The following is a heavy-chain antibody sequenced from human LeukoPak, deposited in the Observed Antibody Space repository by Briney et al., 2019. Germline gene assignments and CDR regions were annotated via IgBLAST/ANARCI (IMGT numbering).Heavy chain of an antibody. CDR2: ISGSGGST. CDR3: AKPRTYYDFWSGYSAQDAFDI. D-gene: IGHD3-3*01. J-gene: IGHJ3*02. V-gene: IGHV3-23*01. Sequence: GGSLRLSCAASGFTFSSYAMSWVRQAPGKGLEWVSAISGSGGSTYYADSVKGRFTISRDNSKNTLYLQMNSLRAEDTAVYYCAKPRTYYDFWSGYSAQDAFDIWGQGTMVTVSS. CDR1: GFTFSSYA.